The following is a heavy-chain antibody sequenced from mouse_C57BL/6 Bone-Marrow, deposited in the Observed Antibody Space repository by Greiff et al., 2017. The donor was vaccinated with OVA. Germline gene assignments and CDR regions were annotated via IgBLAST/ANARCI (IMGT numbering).Heavy chain of an antibody. CDR2: IYPGDGDT. J-gene: IGHJ3*02. CDR1: GYAFSSSW. V-gene: IGHV1-82*01. D-gene: IGHD1-1*01. CDR3: ARDYYYGSSYG. Sequence: VHLVESGPELVKPGASVKISCKASGYAFSSSWMNWVKQRPGKGLEWIGRIYPGDGDTNYNGKFKGKATLTADKSSSTAYMQLSSLTSEDSAVYFCARDYYYGSSYGWGQGTLVTVSA.